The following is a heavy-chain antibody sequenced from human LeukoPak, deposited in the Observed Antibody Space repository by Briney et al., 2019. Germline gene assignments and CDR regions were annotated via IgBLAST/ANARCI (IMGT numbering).Heavy chain of an antibody. CDR1: GYTFSGYY. V-gene: IGHV1-2*02. D-gene: IGHD6-19*01. CDR2: INPNTGAT. CDR3: ARASSGWLPGD. Sequence: ASVKVSCKASGYTFSGYYMHWVQQAPGQGLEWMGWINPNTGATNYAQNFQGRVTMTRDTSISTAYMELSRLTSDDTAVYFCARASSGWLPGDWGQGTLVTVSS. J-gene: IGHJ4*02.